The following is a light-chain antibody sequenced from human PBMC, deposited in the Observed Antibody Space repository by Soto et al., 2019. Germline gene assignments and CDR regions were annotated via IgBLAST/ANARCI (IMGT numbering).Light chain of an antibody. Sequence: DIQMTQCPSSLSASVGDRVTITCRASESITKYLKWYQQKPGKAPRLLIYAASNLQSGVPSRFSGSGSGTDFTLTISSLQPEDLATYYCHLNSQNPPWTFGPGTMVEIK. CDR1: ESITKY. CDR3: HLNSQNPPWT. V-gene: IGKV1-39*01. J-gene: IGKJ1*01. CDR2: AAS.